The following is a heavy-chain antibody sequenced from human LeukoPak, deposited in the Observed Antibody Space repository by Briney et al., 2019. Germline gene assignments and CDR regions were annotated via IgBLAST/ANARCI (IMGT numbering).Heavy chain of an antibody. J-gene: IGHJ4*02. Sequence: PGGSLRLSCAASGFIFRNHWMSWVRQVPGRGLEWLAHIKQGGNEKHYVDSVEGRFTLSRDDSKNSLYLQMNSLRVDDSAAYYCARGPNYGDRVDYFDYWGQGTLVTVSS. CDR3: ARGPNYGDRVDYFDY. V-gene: IGHV3-7*01. CDR1: GFIFRNHW. D-gene: IGHD4-17*01. CDR2: IKQGGNEK.